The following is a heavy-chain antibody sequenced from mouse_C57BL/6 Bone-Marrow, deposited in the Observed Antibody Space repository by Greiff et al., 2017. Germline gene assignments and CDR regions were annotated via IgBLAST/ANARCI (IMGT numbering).Heavy chain of an antibody. D-gene: IGHD1-1*01. CDR3: ARGSITYFDY. Sequence: QVQLKQSGAELVKPGASVKMSCKASGYTFTSYWITWVKQRPGQGLEWIGDIYPGSGSTNYNEKFKSKATLTVDTSSSTAYMQLSSLTSEDSAVYYCARGSITYFDYWGQGTTLTVSS. J-gene: IGHJ2*01. CDR2: IYPGSGST. CDR1: GYTFTSYW. V-gene: IGHV1-55*01.